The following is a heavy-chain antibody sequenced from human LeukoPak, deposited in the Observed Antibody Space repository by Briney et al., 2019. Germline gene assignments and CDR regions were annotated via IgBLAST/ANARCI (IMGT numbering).Heavy chain of an antibody. CDR3: ARDHGSLYSYGYSFDY. Sequence: GGSLRLSCAASGFTFSRYSMSWVRQAPGKGLEWVSSISSSSSYIYYADSVKGRFTISRDNAKNSLYLQMNSLRAEDTAVYYCARDHGSLYSYGYSFDYWGQGTLVTVSS. D-gene: IGHD5-18*01. V-gene: IGHV3-21*01. CDR2: ISSSSSYI. CDR1: GFTFSRYS. J-gene: IGHJ4*02.